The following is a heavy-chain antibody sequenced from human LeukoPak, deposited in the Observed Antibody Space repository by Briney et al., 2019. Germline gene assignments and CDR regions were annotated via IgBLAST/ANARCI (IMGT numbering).Heavy chain of an antibody. CDR1: GGSISSYY. CDR3: ARGGAYSSSWYHYYFDY. J-gene: IGHJ4*02. CDR2: IYYSGST. V-gene: IGHV4-59*01. D-gene: IGHD6-13*01. Sequence: PSETLSLTCTVSGGSISSYYWSWIRQPPGKGLEWIGYIYYSGSTNYNPSLKSRVTISVDTSKNQFSLKLSSVTAADTAVYYCARGGAYSSSWYHYYFDYWGQGTLVTVSS.